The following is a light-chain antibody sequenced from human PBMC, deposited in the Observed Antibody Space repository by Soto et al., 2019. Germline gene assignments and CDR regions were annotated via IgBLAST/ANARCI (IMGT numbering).Light chain of an antibody. Sequence: EIELTQSPATLSLSPGETATLSWRSSQNVDKFLAWYQQRPGQPPRLLIFDSSNRATGVPVRFSGSGSGTVFTLTIGSLEPEDSAVYYCQQRKNWPPITFGQGTRLEIK. CDR1: QNVDKF. CDR3: QQRKNWPPIT. J-gene: IGKJ5*01. CDR2: DSS. V-gene: IGKV3-11*01.